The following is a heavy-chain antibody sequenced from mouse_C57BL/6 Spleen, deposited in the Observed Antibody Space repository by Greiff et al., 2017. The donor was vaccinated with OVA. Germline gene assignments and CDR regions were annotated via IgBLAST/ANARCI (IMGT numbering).Heavy chain of an antibody. Sequence: VQLQQSGPVLVKPGASVKMSCKASGYTFTDYYMNWVKQSHGKSLEWIGVINPYNGGTSYHQQFKGKATLTVDKSSSTAYMELNSLTSEDSAVYYCARDRGMDCYPDYWGQGTTLTVSS. CDR2: INPYNGGT. CDR3: ARDRGMDCYPDY. V-gene: IGHV1-19*01. J-gene: IGHJ2*01. CDR1: GYTFTDYY. D-gene: IGHD2-3*01.